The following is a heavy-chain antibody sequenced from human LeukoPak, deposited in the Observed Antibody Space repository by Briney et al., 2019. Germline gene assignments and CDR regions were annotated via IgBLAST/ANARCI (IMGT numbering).Heavy chain of an antibody. CDR1: GGSISSSGYY. J-gene: IGHJ4*02. Sequence: SETLSLTCTVSGGSISSSGYYWSWLRQHPGKGLEWIGYIYYSGTIYYNPSLKSRVTISVDTSKDQFSLKLFSVTAADTAVYYCAREDYYDSSGYLDYWGQGTLVTVSS. V-gene: IGHV4-31*03. CDR2: IYYSGTI. D-gene: IGHD3-22*01. CDR3: AREDYYDSSGYLDY.